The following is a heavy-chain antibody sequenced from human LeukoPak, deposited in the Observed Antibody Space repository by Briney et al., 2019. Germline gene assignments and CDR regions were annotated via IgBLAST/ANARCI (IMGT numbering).Heavy chain of an antibody. V-gene: IGHV4-39*01. Sequence: SETLSLTCTVTGVSTTNGIYYWAWIRQSPGKGLEWIGSVHNVGSTYYNLSLRSRVTMSIDTSKNQFSLRLNSVTAADTAVYYCARHAEYNSGWHFYLDHWGQGILVTVSS. D-gene: IGHD6-19*01. CDR1: GVSTTNGIYY. CDR2: VHNVGST. J-gene: IGHJ4*02. CDR3: ARHAEYNSGWHFYLDH.